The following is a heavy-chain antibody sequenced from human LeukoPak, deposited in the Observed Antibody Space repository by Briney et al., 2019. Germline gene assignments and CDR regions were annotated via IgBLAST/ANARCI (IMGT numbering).Heavy chain of an antibody. J-gene: IGHJ5*02. CDR1: GYTLTELS. CDR2: FDPEDGET. Sequence: GASVKVSCKVSGYTLTELSMHWLRQAPGKGLEWMGGFDPEDGETIYAQKFQGRVTMTEDTSTDTAYMELSSLRSEDTAVYYCATDPSWGGSYDWFDPWGQGTLVTVSS. D-gene: IGHD1-26*01. CDR3: ATDPSWGGSYDWFDP. V-gene: IGHV1-24*01.